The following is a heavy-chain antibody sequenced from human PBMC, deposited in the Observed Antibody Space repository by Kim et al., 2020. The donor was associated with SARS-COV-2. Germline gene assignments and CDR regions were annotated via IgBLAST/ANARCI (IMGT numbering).Heavy chain of an antibody. CDR1: GYTFTSYA. CDR2: INTNTGNP. CDR3: ARDGYWTNGVCPGFYYYYMDV. D-gene: IGHD2-8*01. Sequence: ASVKVSCKASGYTFTSYAMNWVRQAPGQGLEWMGWINTNTGNPTYAQGFTGRFVFSLDTSVSTAYLQISSLKAEDTAVYYCARDGYWTNGVCPGFYYYYMDVWGKGTTVTVSS. V-gene: IGHV7-4-1*02. J-gene: IGHJ6*03.